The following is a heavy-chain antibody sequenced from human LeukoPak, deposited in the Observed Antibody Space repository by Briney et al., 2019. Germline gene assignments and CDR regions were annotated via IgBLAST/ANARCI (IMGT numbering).Heavy chain of an antibody. CDR3: ARDLPGDCSGGSCSYNWFDP. D-gene: IGHD2-15*01. V-gene: IGHV4-39*07. J-gene: IGHJ5*02. CDR1: GGFISSSSYY. CDR2: IYYSGST. Sequence: SETLSLTCTVSGGFISSSSYYWGWIRQPPGKGLEWIGSIYYSGSTYYNPSLKSRVTISVDTSKNQFSLKLSSVTAADTAVYYCARDLPGDCSGGSCSYNWFDPWGQGTLVTVSS.